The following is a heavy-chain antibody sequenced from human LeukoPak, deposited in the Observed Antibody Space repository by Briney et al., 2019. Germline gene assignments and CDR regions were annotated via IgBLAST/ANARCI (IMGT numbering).Heavy chain of an antibody. CDR2: IYYSGST. CDR1: GGSISSSSYY. J-gene: IGHJ6*03. V-gene: IGHV4-39*01. CDR3: ARQRADYFYHYMDV. Sequence: SETLSLTCTVSGGSISSSSYYWGWIRQPPGKGLEWMGSIYYSGSTHYNPSLKSRVTISTDMSKNQFSLRLTSVTAADTAVYYCARQRADYFYHYMDVWGKGTTVIVSS.